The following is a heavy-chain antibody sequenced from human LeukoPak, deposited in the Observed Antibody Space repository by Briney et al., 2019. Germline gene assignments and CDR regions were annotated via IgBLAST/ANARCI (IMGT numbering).Heavy chain of an antibody. J-gene: IGHJ6*02. CDR3: AILVLSNYGLDV. CDR2: IFSGNGIK. V-gene: IGHV3-48*02. D-gene: IGHD2/OR15-2a*01. Sequence: PGGSLRLSCAASGFTFSDYTVNWVRQAPGKGLEWVSNIFSGNGIKNYADSVEGRFTISRDNAKNLVFLQTNSLRDDDTAVYYCAILVLSNYGLDVWGLGTTVTVSS. CDR1: GFTFSDYT.